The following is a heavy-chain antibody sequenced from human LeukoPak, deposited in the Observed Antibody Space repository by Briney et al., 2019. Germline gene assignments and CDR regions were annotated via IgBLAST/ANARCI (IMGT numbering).Heavy chain of an antibody. CDR1: GFIFRNYA. V-gene: IGHV3-23*01. CDR2: ISGSGIGT. D-gene: IGHD1-26*01. J-gene: IGHJ4*02. CDR3: EINGRDDHDKYFFDF. Sequence: GGSLRLSCAGSGFIFRNYAMSWVRQAPGMGLEWVSAISGSGIGTNYADPVEGRFTISRDNSKNTRYLQMTSMRVEDTAVYYCEINGRDDHDKYFFDFWGQGTQVTVSS.